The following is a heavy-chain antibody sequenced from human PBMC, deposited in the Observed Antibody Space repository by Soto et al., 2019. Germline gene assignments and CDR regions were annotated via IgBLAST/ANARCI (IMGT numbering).Heavy chain of an antibody. V-gene: IGHV1-69*13. J-gene: IGHJ6*02. D-gene: IGHD3-3*01. CDR3: ATGHYDFWSGASMDV. CDR1: GGTFSSYA. Sequence: VASVKVSCKASGGTFSSYAISWVRQAPGQGLEWMGGIIPIFGTANYAQKFQGRVTITADESTSTAYMELSSLRSEDTAVYYCATGHYDFWSGASMDVWGQGTTVTVSS. CDR2: IIPIFGTA.